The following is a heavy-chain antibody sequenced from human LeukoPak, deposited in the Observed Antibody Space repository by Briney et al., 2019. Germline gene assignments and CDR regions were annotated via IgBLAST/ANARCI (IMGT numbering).Heavy chain of an antibody. CDR2: IIPIFGTA. CDR3: ARTRTVTTSPDY. V-gene: IGHV1-69*01. D-gene: IGHD4-17*01. Sequence: ASVKVSCKASGGTFSSYAISWVRQAPGQGLEWVGGIIPIFGTANYAQKFQGRVTITADESTSTAYMELSSLRSEDTAVYYCARTRTVTTSPDYWGQGTLVTVSS. J-gene: IGHJ4*02. CDR1: GGTFSSYA.